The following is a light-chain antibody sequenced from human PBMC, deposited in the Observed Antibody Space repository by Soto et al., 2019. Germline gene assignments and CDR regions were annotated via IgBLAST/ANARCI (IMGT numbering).Light chain of an antibody. CDR3: QQYYSTPVT. CDR1: QSVLYSSNNKYY. V-gene: IGKV4-1*01. CDR2: WAS. Sequence: DIVMTQSPDSLAVSLGERATINCKSSQSVLYSSNNKYYLAWYQQKPGQPPKLLIYWASTRESGVPDRFSGSGSGTDFTLTISSLQAEDVAVYSCQQYYSTPVTFGQGTKLEIK. J-gene: IGKJ2*01.